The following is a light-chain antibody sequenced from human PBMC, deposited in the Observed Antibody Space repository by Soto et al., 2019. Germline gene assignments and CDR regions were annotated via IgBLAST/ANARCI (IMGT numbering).Light chain of an antibody. J-gene: IGLJ3*02. CDR3: SSYAGNNNLV. V-gene: IGLV2-8*01. Sequence: QSVLTQAPSASGSPGQSVTIACIGTSSDVGGYNFVSWYQKSPGKAPKLMIYEVNKRPSGVPDRFSGSKSDNTASLTVSGLQVEDEADYYCSSYAGNNNLVFGGGTKLTVL. CDR2: EVN. CDR1: SSDVGGYNF.